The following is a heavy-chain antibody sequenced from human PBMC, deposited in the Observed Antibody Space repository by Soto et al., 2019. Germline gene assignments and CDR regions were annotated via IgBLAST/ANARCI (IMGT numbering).Heavy chain of an antibody. CDR2: ISSSSSYI. V-gene: IGHV3-21*01. CDR1: GFTFSSYS. CDR3: ARDRKDYDFWSGYYGDYYYGMDV. J-gene: IGHJ6*02. Sequence: LRLSCAASGFTFSSYSMNWVRQAPGKGLEWVSSISSSSSYIYYADSVKGRFTISRDNAKNSLYLQMNSLRAEDTAVYYCARDRKDYDFWSGYYGDYYYGMDVWGQGTTVTVSS. D-gene: IGHD3-3*01.